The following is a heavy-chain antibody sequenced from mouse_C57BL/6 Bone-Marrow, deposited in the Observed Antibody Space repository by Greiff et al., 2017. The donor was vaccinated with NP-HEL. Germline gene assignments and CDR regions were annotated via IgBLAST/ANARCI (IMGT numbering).Heavy chain of an antibody. CDR3: ARPWGLLRPWIDY. CDR1: GYSFTSYY. CDR2: IYPGSGNT. Sequence: QVQLQQSGPELVKPGASVKISCKASGYSFTSYYIHWVKQRPGQGLEWIGWIYPGSGNTKYNEKFKGKATLTADTSSSTAYMQLSSLTSEDSAVYYCARPWGLLRPWIDYWGQGTTLTVSS. D-gene: IGHD2-3*01. J-gene: IGHJ2*01. V-gene: IGHV1-66*01.